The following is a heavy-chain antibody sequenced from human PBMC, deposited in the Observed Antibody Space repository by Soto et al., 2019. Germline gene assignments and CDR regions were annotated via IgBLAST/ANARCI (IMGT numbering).Heavy chain of an antibody. V-gene: IGHV4-39*01. J-gene: IGHJ5*02. Sequence: SETLSLTCSVSGGSVSSSYYWGWIRQPPGKGLEWIGSIYYSGSTYYNPSLKSRVTISVDTSKNQFSLKLSSVTAADTAVYYCARYAPYSSSWYFLFDPWGQGSLVIVSS. CDR3: ARYAPYSSSWYFLFDP. CDR1: GGSVSSSYY. D-gene: IGHD6-13*01. CDR2: IYYSGST.